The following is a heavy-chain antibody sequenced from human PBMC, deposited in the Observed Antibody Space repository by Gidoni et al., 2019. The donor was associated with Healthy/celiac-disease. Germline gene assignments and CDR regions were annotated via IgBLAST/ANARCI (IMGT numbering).Heavy chain of an antibody. CDR1: GGSFSGYY. CDR3: ARGRGIVVVVAATDYYGMDV. V-gene: IGHV4-34*01. CDR2: INHSGST. Sequence: QVQLQQWGAGLLKPSETLSLTCAVYGGSFSGYYWSWIRQPPGKGLEWIGEINHSGSTNYTPSLKSRVTISVDTSKHQFSLKLSSVTAADTAVYYCARGRGIVVVVAATDYYGMDVWGQGTTVTVSS. D-gene: IGHD2-15*01. J-gene: IGHJ6*02.